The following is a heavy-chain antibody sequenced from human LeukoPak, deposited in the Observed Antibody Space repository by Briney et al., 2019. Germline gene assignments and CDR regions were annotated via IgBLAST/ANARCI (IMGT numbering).Heavy chain of an antibody. J-gene: IGHJ3*02. CDR3: ARGKDVVVVAVTPNNAFDI. CDR2: ISAYNGNT. Sequence: GASVKVSCKASGYTFTSYGISWVRQAPGQGLEWMGWISAYNGNTNYAQKLQGRVTMTTDTSTSTAYVELRSLRSDDTAVYYCARGKDVVVVAVTPNNAFDIWGQGTMVAVSS. CDR1: GYTFTSYG. D-gene: IGHD2-15*01. V-gene: IGHV1-18*01.